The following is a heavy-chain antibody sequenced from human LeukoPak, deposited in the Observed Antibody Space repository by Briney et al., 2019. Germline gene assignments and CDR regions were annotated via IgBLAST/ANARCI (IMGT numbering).Heavy chain of an antibody. CDR1: VGTFSSYA. J-gene: IGHJ4*02. CDR3: ARDRRDTTRSLFDY. D-gene: IGHD5-18*01. CDR2: IIPTFGTA. Sequence: SVKVTCKASVGTFSSYAISWVRQAPEQGLEWMGGIIPTFGTANYAQKFQGRVTITADESTSTAYMELSSLRSEDTAVYYCARDRRDTTRSLFDYWGQGTLVTVSS. V-gene: IGHV1-69*01.